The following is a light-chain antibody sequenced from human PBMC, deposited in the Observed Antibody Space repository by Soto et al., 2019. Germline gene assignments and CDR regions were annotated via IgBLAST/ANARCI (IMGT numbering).Light chain of an antibody. Sequence: DIQMTQSPSTLSASVGDRVTITCRASQSISSWLAWYQQKPGKAPKLLIYDAPSLESGVPSTFSGSGSGTEFTLTISSLQPDDFATYYCQQYNSYPYTFGQGTKLEIK. CDR3: QQYNSYPYT. CDR1: QSISSW. J-gene: IGKJ2*01. CDR2: DAP. V-gene: IGKV1-5*01.